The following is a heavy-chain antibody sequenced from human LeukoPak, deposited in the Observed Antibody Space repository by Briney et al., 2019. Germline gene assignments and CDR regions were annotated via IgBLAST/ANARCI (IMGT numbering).Heavy chain of an antibody. CDR3: ARALRLAVNLDY. J-gene: IGHJ4*01. V-gene: IGHV3-74*01. CDR2: IDSEGSST. CDR1: GFTFSSYA. D-gene: IGHD6-19*01. Sequence: GGSLRLSCAASGFTFSSYALHWVRQAPGKGLVWVSHIDSEGSSTNYADSVKGRFAISRDNAKNTLYLQMNSLRAEDTAVYYCARALRLAVNLDYWGQGTLVTVSS.